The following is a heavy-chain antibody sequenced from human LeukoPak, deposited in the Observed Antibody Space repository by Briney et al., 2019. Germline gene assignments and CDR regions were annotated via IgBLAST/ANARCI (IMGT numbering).Heavy chain of an antibody. Sequence: TGGALRLSCAASGFTFSNYGVHLVRQAPCKGLEWVAFISYDGSTKYNVDSVKGRFSISRDNSKYTLHLQMNNLRAEDTALYYCARDDYGFDPWGQGTLVTVSS. D-gene: IGHD4-17*01. J-gene: IGHJ5*02. CDR1: GFTFSNYG. CDR3: ARDDYGFDP. CDR2: ISYDGSTK. V-gene: IGHV3-30*04.